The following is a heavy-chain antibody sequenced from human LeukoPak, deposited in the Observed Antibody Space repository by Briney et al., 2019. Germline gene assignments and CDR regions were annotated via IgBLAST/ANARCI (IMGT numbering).Heavy chain of an antibody. Sequence: GGSLRLSCAASGFTFSSYAMSWVRQAPGKGLEWVSVIYSGGSTYYADSVKGRFTISRDNSKNTLYLQMNSLRAEDTAVYYCARPGNRIADPLDYWGQGTLVTVSS. CDR3: ARPGNRIADPLDY. CDR1: GFTFSSYA. D-gene: IGHD6-13*01. V-gene: IGHV3-66*04. CDR2: IYSGGST. J-gene: IGHJ4*02.